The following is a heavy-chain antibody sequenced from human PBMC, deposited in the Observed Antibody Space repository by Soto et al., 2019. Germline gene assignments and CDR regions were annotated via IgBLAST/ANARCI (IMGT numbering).Heavy chain of an antibody. J-gene: IGHJ6*02. Sequence: GTSVKVSSKAPRYGFTNHGRCWVRQSPGQGLEWMGWISVYNGNTNYAQKLQGRLTMTTDTSTRTAFMELRSLRSDDTAVYYCTKDSGVGYYFDTSGLRYGLDVWGQGTTVTVSS. D-gene: IGHD3-22*01. CDR2: ISVYNGNT. CDR1: RYGFTNHG. V-gene: IGHV1-18*01. CDR3: TKDSGVGYYFDTSGLRYGLDV.